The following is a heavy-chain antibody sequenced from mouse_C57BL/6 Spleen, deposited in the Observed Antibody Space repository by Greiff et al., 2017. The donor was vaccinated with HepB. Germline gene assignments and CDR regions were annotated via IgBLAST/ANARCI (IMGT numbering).Heavy chain of an antibody. V-gene: IGHV1-69*01. D-gene: IGHD1-1*01. CDR2: IDPSDSYT. CDR1: GYTFTSYW. CDR3: ARLGYGTLMDY. Sequence: VQLQQPGAELVMPGASVKLSCKASGYTFTSYWMHWVKQRPGQGLEWIGEIDPSDSYTNYNQKFKGKSTLTVDKSSSTAYMQLSSLTSEDSAVYYCARLGYGTLMDYWGQGTSVTVSS. J-gene: IGHJ4*01.